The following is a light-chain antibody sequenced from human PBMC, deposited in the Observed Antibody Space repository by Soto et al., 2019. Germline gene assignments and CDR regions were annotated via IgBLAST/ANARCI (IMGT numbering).Light chain of an antibody. J-gene: IGLJ1*01. Sequence: QSVLTQPPAVSGTPGHRVTISCSGSSSNIGSHTVNWYQKLPGAAPKLLIYSNNQRPSGVPARFSGSKSGTSASLAISGLQSADEADYYCATWDDSLNGYVFGTGTKVTV. V-gene: IGLV1-44*01. CDR3: ATWDDSLNGYV. CDR2: SNN. CDR1: SSNIGSHT.